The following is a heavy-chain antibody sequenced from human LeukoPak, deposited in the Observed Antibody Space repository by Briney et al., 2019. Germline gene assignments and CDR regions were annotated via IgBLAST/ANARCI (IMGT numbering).Heavy chain of an antibody. D-gene: IGHD3-22*01. CDR1: GGSISSYY. J-gene: IGHJ4*02. CDR2: IYYSGST. V-gene: IGHV4-59*01. Sequence: SETLSLTCTVSGGSISSYYWSWIRQPPGKGLEWIGYIYYSGSTNYSPSLKSRVTISVDTSKNQFSLKLSSVTAADTAVYYCARDLAPYYDSSGFDYWGQGTLVTVSS. CDR3: ARDLAPYYDSSGFDY.